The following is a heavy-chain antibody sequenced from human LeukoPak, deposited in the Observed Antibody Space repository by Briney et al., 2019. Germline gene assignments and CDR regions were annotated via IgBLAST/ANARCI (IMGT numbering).Heavy chain of an antibody. D-gene: IGHD3-22*01. Sequence: GESLKISCKGSGYSFTSYWIGWVRQMPGKGLEWMGIIYPGDSDTRYSPSFQGQVTISADKSISTAYLQWSSLKASDTAMYYCARQPPTYYYDSSGLWGNYWGQGTLVTVSS. V-gene: IGHV5-51*01. CDR3: ARQPPTYYYDSSGLWGNY. CDR2: IYPGDSDT. J-gene: IGHJ4*02. CDR1: GYSFTSYW.